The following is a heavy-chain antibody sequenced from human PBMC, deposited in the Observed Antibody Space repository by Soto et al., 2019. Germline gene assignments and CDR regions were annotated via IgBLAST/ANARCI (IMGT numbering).Heavy chain of an antibody. CDR3: AREYCSSTSCTNWFDP. CDR2: IIPIFGTA. V-gene: IGHV1-69*13. J-gene: IGHJ5*02. CDR1: GGTFSSYA. Sequence: SVKVSCKASGGTFSSYAISWVRQAPGQGLEWMGGIIPIFGTANYAQKFQGRVTITADESTSTAYMELSSLRSEDTAVYYCAREYCSSTSCTNWFDPWGQGTLVTGS. D-gene: IGHD2-2*01.